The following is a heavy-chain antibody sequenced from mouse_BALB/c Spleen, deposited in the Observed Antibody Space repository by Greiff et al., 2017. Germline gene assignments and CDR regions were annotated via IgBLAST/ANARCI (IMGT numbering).Heavy chain of an antibody. J-gene: IGHJ1*01. CDR2: ISSGGSYT. D-gene: IGHD2-4*01. V-gene: IGHV5-6-4*01. CDR1: GFTFSSYT. CDR3: TRDGDDYDGSYWYFDV. Sequence: EVKLVESGGGLVKPGGSLKLSCAASGFTFSSYTMSWVRQTPEKRLEWVATISSGGSYTYYPDSVKGRFTISRDNAKNTLYLQMSSLKSEDTAMYYCTRDGDDYDGSYWYFDVWGAGTTVTVSS.